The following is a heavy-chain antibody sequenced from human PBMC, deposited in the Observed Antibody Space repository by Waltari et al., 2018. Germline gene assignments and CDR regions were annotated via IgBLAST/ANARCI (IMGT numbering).Heavy chain of an antibody. CDR2: ISYRGST. CDR1: GDSISSGDYC. D-gene: IGHD3-10*01. J-gene: IGHJ4*02. Sequence: QVQLQESGPGLVKASQTLSLTCTVSGDSISSGDYCWNWIRQHPGKGLEWIGYISYRGSTYYNPSLYSRFTISVETSQNQFSLKLSSVTAADTAVYYCARATFGDLFLFDFWGPGTLVSVSS. CDR3: ARATFGDLFLFDF. V-gene: IGHV4-31*03.